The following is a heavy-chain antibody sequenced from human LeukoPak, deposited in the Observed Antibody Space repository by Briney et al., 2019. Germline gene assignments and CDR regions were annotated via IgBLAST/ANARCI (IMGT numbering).Heavy chain of an antibody. CDR3: ARGERDSYLFDY. Sequence: SETLSLTCAVYGGSFSGYYWGWIRQPSGKGLEWIGEINHSGSTNYNPSLKSRVTISVDTSKNQFSLKLSSVTAADTAVYYCARGERDSYLFDYWGQGALVTVSS. V-gene: IGHV4-34*01. J-gene: IGHJ4*02. CDR1: GGSFSGYY. D-gene: IGHD5-18*01. CDR2: INHSGST.